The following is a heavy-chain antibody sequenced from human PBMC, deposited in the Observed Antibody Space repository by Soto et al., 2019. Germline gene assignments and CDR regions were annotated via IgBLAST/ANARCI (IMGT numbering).Heavy chain of an antibody. CDR2: MSDNG. CDR3: STSLYYYDSNREGAFDA. D-gene: IGHD3-22*01. CDR1: GFMFNYYV. J-gene: IGHJ3*01. Sequence: EVQLLESGGGFVQPGGSLTLSCKASGFMFNYYVMSWVRQAPGKGLEWVSPMSDNGDSVKGRFTISRDNSKNTLDLQTASLRAEDTAVYYCSTSLYYYDSNREGAFDAWGHGTEVIASS. V-gene: IGHV3-23*01.